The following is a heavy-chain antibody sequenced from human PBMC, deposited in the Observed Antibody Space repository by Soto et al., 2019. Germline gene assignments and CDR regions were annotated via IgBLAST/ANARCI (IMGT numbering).Heavy chain of an antibody. D-gene: IGHD1-26*01. CDR3: ARGTAWEVLLAY. CDR2: IYFSGRT. V-gene: IGHV4-31*03. CDR1: GASVNSGGFY. Sequence: PSETLSLTCTVSGASVNSGGFYWSWVRQLPGKGLEWIGYIYFSGRTYYNPSLESRVTISIDTSQNQFSLNMSSVAAADTAVYFCARGTAWEVLLAYWRQGALVTV. J-gene: IGHJ4*02.